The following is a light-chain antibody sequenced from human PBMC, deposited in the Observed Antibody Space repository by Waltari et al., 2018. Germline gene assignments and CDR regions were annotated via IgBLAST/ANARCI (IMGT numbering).Light chain of an antibody. V-gene: IGKV3-20*01. Sequence: EIVLTQSPGTLSLSLGERATLSCRASQSVSRALTWYQQKPGQAPRLLIYGASTRATGIPDRFSGSGSGTDFSLTISRLEPDDFAVYYCQHYVRLPATFGQGTKVEIK. J-gene: IGKJ1*01. CDR3: QHYVRLPAT. CDR1: QSVSRA. CDR2: GAS.